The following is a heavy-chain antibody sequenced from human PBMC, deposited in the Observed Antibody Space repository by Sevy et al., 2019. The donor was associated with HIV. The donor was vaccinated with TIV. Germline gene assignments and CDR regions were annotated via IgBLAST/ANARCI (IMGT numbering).Heavy chain of an antibody. D-gene: IGHD1-26*01. CDR2: IYYNGHI. CDR3: AGENAWGRGYS. V-gene: IGHV4-59*08. CDR1: SGSITSLY. J-gene: IGHJ4*02. Sequence: SETLSLTCTVSSGSITSLYWNWIRQPPGKGLEWIANIYYNGHINYNPALKNRLTLSLDTSKNQFSLRLGSVTAADTAMYYCAGENAWGRGYSWGQGTLVTVSS.